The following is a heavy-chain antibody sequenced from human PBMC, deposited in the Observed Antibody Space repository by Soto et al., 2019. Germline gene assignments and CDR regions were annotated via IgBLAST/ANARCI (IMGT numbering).Heavy chain of an antibody. CDR2: ISAYNGNT. CDR3: ASDLRHLAYCGGDCYSLNWFDP. V-gene: IGHV1-18*01. Sequence: ASVKVSCKASGYTFTSYGISWVRQAPGQGLEWMGWISAYNGNTNYAQKLQGRVTMTTDTSTSTAYMELRSLRSDDTAVYYCASDLRHLAYCGGDCYSLNWFDPWGQGTLVTVSS. D-gene: IGHD2-21*02. J-gene: IGHJ5*02. CDR1: GYTFTSYG.